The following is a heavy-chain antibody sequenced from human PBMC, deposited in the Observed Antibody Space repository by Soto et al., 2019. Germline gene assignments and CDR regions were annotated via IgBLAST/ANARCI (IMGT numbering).Heavy chain of an antibody. Sequence: SETLSLTCTVSGGSISSGDYYWSWIRQPPGKGLEWIGYIYYSGSTYYNPSLKSRVTISVDTSKNQFSLKLSSVTAADTAVYYCARDPRVYCSGGSCYSVVSGFDPWGQGTLVTVSS. J-gene: IGHJ5*02. CDR3: ARDPRVYCSGGSCYSVVSGFDP. CDR1: GGSISSGDYY. CDR2: IYYSGST. D-gene: IGHD2-15*01. V-gene: IGHV4-30-4*01.